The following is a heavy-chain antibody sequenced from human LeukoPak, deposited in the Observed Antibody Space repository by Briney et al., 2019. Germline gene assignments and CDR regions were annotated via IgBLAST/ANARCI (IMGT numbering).Heavy chain of an antibody. J-gene: IGHJ6*02. CDR2: ISSSSSTI. Sequence: QPGGSLRLSCAASGFTFSSYSMNWVRQAPGKGLEWVSYISSSSSTIYYADSVKGRFTISRDNAKNSLYLQMNSLRAEDTAVYYCASRRRITIFGVVGPLVWGQGTTVTVSS. CDR3: ASRRRITIFGVVGPLV. CDR1: GFTFSSYS. D-gene: IGHD3-3*01. V-gene: IGHV3-48*04.